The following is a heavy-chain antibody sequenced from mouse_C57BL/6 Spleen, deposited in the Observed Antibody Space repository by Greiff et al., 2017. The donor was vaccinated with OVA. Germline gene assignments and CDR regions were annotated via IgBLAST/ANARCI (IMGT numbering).Heavy chain of an antibody. CDR2: IYPGNSDT. D-gene: IGHD4-1*01. CDR1: GYTFTSYW. CDR3: TKWEELDFCY. J-gene: IGHJ2*01. Sequence: EVQLQQSGTVLARPGASVKMSCKTSGYTFTSYWMHWVKQRPGQGLEWIGAIYPGNSDTSYDQKFKGKAKLPADTSASTAYMVHSSLTNEDSAVYYCTKWEELDFCYWGQGTTLTVSS. V-gene: IGHV1-5*01.